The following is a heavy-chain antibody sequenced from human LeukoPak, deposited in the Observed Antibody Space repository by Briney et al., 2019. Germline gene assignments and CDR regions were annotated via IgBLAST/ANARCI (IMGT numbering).Heavy chain of an antibody. CDR2: IYTSGST. CDR3: ARADYDFWSGSDAFDI. Sequence: SETLSLTCTVSGGSISSYYWSWIRQPPGKGLEWIGRIYTSGSTNYNPSLKSRVTISVDTSKNQFSLKLSSVTAADTAVYYCARADYDFWSGSDAFDIWGQGTMVTVSS. J-gene: IGHJ3*02. CDR1: GGSISSYY. V-gene: IGHV4-4*08. D-gene: IGHD3-3*01.